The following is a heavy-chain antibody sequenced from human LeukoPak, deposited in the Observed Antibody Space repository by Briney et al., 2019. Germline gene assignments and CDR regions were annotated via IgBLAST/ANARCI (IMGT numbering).Heavy chain of an antibody. Sequence: GGSLRLSCAASGFTFSSYAMTWVRQAPGKGLEWVSAFSGSGGSTYYADSVKGRFTIFRDNSKNTLYLQMNSLRAEDTAVYYCARDDSRDGYNGGGYWGQGTLVTVSS. CDR3: ARDDSRDGYNGGGY. V-gene: IGHV3-23*01. J-gene: IGHJ4*02. CDR1: GFTFSSYA. D-gene: IGHD5-24*01. CDR2: FSGSGGST.